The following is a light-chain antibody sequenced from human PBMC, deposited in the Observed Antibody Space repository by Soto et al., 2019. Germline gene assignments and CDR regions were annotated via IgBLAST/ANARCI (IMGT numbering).Light chain of an antibody. CDR1: QSISSW. V-gene: IGKV1-5*03. CDR3: QQYDRASWT. Sequence: DIQMTQSPSTLSASVGDRVIITCRASQSISSWLAWYQQKPGKAPDLLIYRASTLKTGIPSRFSGSGSGTEFTLTISSLQHEDFATYYCQQYDRASWTFGPGTKVEIK. CDR2: RAS. J-gene: IGKJ1*01.